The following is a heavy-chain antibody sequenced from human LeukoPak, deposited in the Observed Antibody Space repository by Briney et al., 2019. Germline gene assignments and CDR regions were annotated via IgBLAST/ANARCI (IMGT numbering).Heavy chain of an antibody. Sequence: GGSLRLSCAASGFTFSSYGMHWVRQAPGKGLEWVAVIWYDGSNKYYADSVKGRFTISRDNSKNTLYLQMNSLRAEDTAEYYCARDGVANYFDYWGQGTLVTVSS. CDR1: GFTFSSYG. CDR2: IWYDGSNK. CDR3: ARDGVANYFDY. J-gene: IGHJ4*02. D-gene: IGHD3-10*01. V-gene: IGHV3-33*01.